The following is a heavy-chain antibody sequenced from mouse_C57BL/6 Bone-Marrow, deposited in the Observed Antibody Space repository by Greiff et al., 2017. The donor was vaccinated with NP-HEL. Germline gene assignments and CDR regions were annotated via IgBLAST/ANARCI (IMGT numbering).Heavy chain of an antibody. CDR2: IHPNSGST. Sequence: VQLQQPGAELVKPGASVTLSCKASGYTFTSYWMHWVKQRPGQGLEWIGMIHPNSGSTNYNEKFKSKATLTVDKSSSTAYMQLSRLTSEDSAVYYCVSLLAYWGQGTLVTVSA. CDR3: VSLLAY. CDR1: GYTFTSYW. J-gene: IGHJ3*01. V-gene: IGHV1-64*01.